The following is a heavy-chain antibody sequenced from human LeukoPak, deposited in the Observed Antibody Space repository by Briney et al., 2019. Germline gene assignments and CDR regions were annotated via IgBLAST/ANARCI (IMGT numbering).Heavy chain of an antibody. CDR2: MWYDGSNK. J-gene: IGHJ4*02. CDR1: GFTFSSYG. V-gene: IGHV3-33*01. Sequence: GRSLRLSCAASGFTFSSYGMHWVRQAPGKGLEWVAVMWYDGSNKYYADSVKGRFTISRDNSKNTLYLQMNSLRAEDTAVYYCARDPRAYSSSEYYFDYWGQGTLVTVSS. CDR3: ARDPRAYSSSEYYFDY. D-gene: IGHD6-6*01.